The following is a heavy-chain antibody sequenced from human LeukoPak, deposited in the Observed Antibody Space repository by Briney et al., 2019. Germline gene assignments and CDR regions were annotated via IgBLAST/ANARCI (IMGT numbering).Heavy chain of an antibody. Sequence: GGSLRLSCAASGCTFSSYWMHWVRQAPGKGLVWVSRINSDGSSTSYADSVKGRFTISRDNAKNTLYLQMNSLRAEDTAVYYCARGIDHSYDSSGPNFDYWGQGTLVTVSS. V-gene: IGHV3-74*01. CDR3: ARGIDHSYDSSGPNFDY. J-gene: IGHJ4*02. CDR1: GCTFSSYW. D-gene: IGHD3-22*01. CDR2: INSDGSST.